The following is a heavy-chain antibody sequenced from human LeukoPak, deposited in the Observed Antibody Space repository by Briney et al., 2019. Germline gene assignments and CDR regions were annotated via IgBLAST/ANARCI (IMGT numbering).Heavy chain of an antibody. V-gene: IGHV4-34*01. CDR3: AGPGAGDLDY. CDR2: INHSGST. D-gene: IGHD3-10*01. Sequence: PSETLSLTCAVYGGPFGVYYWSWVRQPPGKGLEWIGEINHSGSTNYNPSLKSRVTISVDTYKNHFSLKLSSVTAADTAVYYCAGPGAGDLDYWGQGTLVTVSS. CDR1: GGPFGVYY. J-gene: IGHJ4*02.